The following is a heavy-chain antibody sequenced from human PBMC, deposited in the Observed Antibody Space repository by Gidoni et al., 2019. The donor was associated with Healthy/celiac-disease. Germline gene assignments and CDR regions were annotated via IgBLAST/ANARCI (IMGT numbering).Heavy chain of an antibody. CDR2: IYYSGST. Sequence: QVQLQESGPGLVKPSETLSLTCTVSVCSISSYYWSWIRQPPGKGLEWIGYIYYSGSTNYNPSLKSRVTISVDTSKNQFSLKLSSVTAADTAVYYCARGGLVLGAFDIWGQGTMVTVSS. CDR3: ARGGLVLGAFDI. J-gene: IGHJ3*02. CDR1: VCSISSYY. V-gene: IGHV4-59*08. D-gene: IGHD2-8*02.